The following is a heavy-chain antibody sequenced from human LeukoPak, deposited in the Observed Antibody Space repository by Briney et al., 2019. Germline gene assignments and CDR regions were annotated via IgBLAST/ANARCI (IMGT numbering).Heavy chain of an antibody. D-gene: IGHD3-22*01. V-gene: IGHV3-30*18. CDR2: ISYDGSNK. CDR3: AKDCCNFDYYDSSGYLHY. Sequence: GGSLRLCCAASGFTFSSYGMHWVRQAPGKGLEWVAVISYDGSNKYYADSVKGRFTISRDNSKNTLYLQMNSLRAEDTAVYYCAKDCCNFDYYDSSGYLHYWGQGTLVTVSS. CDR1: GFTFSSYG. J-gene: IGHJ4*02.